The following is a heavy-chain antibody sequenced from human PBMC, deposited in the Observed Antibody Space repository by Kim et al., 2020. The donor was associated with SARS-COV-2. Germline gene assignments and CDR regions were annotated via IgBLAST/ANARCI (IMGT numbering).Heavy chain of an antibody. D-gene: IGHD2-8*01. V-gene: IGHV1-58*01. J-gene: IGHJ6*02. Sequence: NCAQKFQERVTITGDMSTSTAYLELSSLKSEDTAVYYCAAASRHADYSMDVWGQGTTVTVSS. CDR3: AAASRHADYSMDV.